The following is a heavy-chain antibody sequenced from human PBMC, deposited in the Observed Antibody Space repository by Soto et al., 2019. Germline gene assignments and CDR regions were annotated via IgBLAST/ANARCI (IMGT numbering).Heavy chain of an antibody. CDR1: GNTFTSYA. V-gene: IGHV1-3*01. J-gene: IGHJ6*02. Sequence: QVQLVQSGAEVKKLGASVKVSCTASGNTFTSYAMHWVRQAPGQRLEWMGWINAGNGNTEYSQKFQGRVTITRDTSASTDDMELSSLRSEDTAVYYCAGGWVGELWFGRDVWGQGPTVTVSS. D-gene: IGHD3-10*01. CDR3: AGGWVGELWFGRDV. CDR2: INAGNGNT.